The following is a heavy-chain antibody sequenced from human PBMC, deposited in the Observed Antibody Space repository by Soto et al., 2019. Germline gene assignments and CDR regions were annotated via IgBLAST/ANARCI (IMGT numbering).Heavy chain of an antibody. V-gene: IGHV1-69*13. D-gene: IGHD3-10*01. Sequence: ASVKVSCKASGGTFSSYAISWVRQAPGQGLEWMGGIIPIFGTANYAQKLQGRVTMTADASTSTAYMELRSLRSDDTAVYYCARDVVRDMDVWGKGTTVTVSS. CDR1: GGTFSSYA. J-gene: IGHJ6*03. CDR2: IIPIFGTA. CDR3: ARDVVRDMDV.